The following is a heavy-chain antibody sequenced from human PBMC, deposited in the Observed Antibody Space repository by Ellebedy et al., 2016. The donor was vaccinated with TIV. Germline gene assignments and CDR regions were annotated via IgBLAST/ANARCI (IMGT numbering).Heavy chain of an antibody. V-gene: IGHV3-30*18. CDR1: GFTFSSYG. D-gene: IGHD6-13*01. CDR2: ISYDGSNK. CDR3: AKDHSSSWYDRNYFDY. Sequence: GESLKISXAASGFTFSSYGMHWVRQAPGKGLEWVAVISYDGSNKYYADSVKGRFTISRDNSKNTLYLQMNSLRAEDTAVYYCAKDHSSSWYDRNYFDYWGQGTLVTVSS. J-gene: IGHJ4*02.